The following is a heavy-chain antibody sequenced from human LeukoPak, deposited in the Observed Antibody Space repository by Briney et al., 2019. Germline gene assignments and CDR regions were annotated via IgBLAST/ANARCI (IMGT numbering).Heavy chain of an antibody. V-gene: IGHV4-4*07. CDR2: IYASGST. D-gene: IGHD6-19*01. Sequence: PGETLSLTCTVSGVSISNHYLRWIRQPPGKGLEWVGRIYASGSTNYNPSLKSRVTMSIELAKNHSSLALNAVTAADTAVYYCARVGGWCDAFDIWGQRTMVTVSS. CDR1: GVSISNHY. J-gene: IGHJ3*02. CDR3: ARVGGWCDAFDI.